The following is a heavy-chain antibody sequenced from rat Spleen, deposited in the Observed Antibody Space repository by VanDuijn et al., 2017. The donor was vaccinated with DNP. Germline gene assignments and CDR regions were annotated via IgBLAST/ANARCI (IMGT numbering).Heavy chain of an antibody. Sequence: EVQLVESGGGLVQPGRSLKLSCAASGFSFRNYYMAWVRQTPKKGLEWVAAISPSGSRPYSPDSVKGRFTISRDTAKSSLYLQMNSLKSEDTATYYCTRGVYYGSSWAFDYWGHGVMVTVSS. D-gene: IGHD1-6*01. V-gene: IGHV5-27*01. CDR2: ISPSGSRP. J-gene: IGHJ2*01. CDR1: GFSFRNYY. CDR3: TRGVYYGSSWAFDY.